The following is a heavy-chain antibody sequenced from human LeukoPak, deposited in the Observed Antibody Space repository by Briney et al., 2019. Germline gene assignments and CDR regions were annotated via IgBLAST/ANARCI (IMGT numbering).Heavy chain of an antibody. J-gene: IGHJ4*02. CDR1: GYTFTGYY. CDR2: INPNSGGT. CDR3: ARGPQYCSSTSCYPDN. Sequence: GASVKVSCKASGYTFTGYYMHWVRQAPGQGLEWMGRINPNSGGTNYAQKFQGRVTMTRDTSISTAYMGLSRLRSDDTAVYYCARGPQYCSSTSCYPDNWGQGTLVTVSS. D-gene: IGHD2-2*01. V-gene: IGHV1-2*06.